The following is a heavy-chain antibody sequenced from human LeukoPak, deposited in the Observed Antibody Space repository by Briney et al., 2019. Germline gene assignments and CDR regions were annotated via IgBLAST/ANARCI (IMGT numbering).Heavy chain of an antibody. CDR3: ASEAYDIGSYYSLSLDH. CDR1: GFTFCIND. V-gene: IGHV3-48*03. D-gene: IGHD3-10*01. CDR2: ISSSGSTK. Sequence: GGSLRLSCVDSGFTFCINDMNWVRQAPGKGLEWISYISSSGSTKDYADSVRGRFTISRDNAKKSLYLQMNSMRAEDTAIYYCASEAYDIGSYYSLSLDHWGQGTLVTVSS. J-gene: IGHJ4*02.